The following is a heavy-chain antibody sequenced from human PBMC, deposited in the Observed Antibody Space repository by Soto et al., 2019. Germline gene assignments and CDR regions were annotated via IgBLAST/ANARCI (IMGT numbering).Heavy chain of an antibody. Sequence: EVQLVESGGGLVQPGGSLRLSCAASGFTFSSYWMHWVRHAPGKGLVWVSSISTDASSTSYADPVKGRFTISRDNAKNTLYLQMNSVRAEDTAVYYCARLPNKSPQNWGQGTLVIVSP. J-gene: IGHJ1*01. V-gene: IGHV3-74*01. CDR3: ARLPNKSPQN. CDR1: GFTFSSYW. CDR2: ISTDASST.